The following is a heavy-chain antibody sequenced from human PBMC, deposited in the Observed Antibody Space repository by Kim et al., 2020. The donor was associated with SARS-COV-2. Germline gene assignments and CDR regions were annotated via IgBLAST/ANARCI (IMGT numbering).Heavy chain of an antibody. J-gene: IGHJ6*03. CDR3: ARIYHTYLYLDV. CDR2: IYYGRIT. D-gene: IGHD2-2*01. CDR1: GVSLSKSSDH. Sequence: SETLSLTCTVSGVSLSKSSDHWGLGWIRQPPEKGLERITNIYYGRITNYNPSLKRRVTISTDTSKNEVTLSLTSATAADTADYYWARIYHTYLYLDVWG. V-gene: IGHV4-39*01.